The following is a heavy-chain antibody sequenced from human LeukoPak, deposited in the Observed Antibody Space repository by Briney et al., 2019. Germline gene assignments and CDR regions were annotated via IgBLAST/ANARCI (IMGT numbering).Heavy chain of an antibody. CDR1: GFSVSSDY. D-gene: IGHD3-22*01. J-gene: IGHJ4*02. CDR3: AKAQVIVVVIAHFDY. V-gene: IGHV3-53*01. CDR2: IYSDGST. Sequence: GGSLRLSCAASGFSVSSDYMSWVRQAPGKGLEWVSVIYSDGSTYYADSVKGRFTISRDNSKNTLHLQMNNLRAEDTAVYYCAKAQVIVVVIAHFDYWGQGTLVTVSS.